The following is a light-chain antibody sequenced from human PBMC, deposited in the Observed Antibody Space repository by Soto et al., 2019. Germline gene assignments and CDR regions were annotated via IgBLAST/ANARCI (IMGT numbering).Light chain of an antibody. V-gene: IGKV1-5*01. CDR1: QSIYKW. Sequence: DIQMTQSPSTLSASVGDRVTITCRASQSIYKWLAWYQQKPGKAPNLLIHEASNLENGVPSRFSGSGSETEFTLTISSLQPDGVATYYCQQYNTYWTFSQGTKVEIK. CDR3: QQYNTYWT. J-gene: IGKJ1*01. CDR2: EAS.